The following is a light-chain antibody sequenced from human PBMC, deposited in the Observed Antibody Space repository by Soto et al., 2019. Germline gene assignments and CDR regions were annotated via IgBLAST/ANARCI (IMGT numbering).Light chain of an antibody. CDR2: DAS. Sequence: DIQMTQSPSSLSACVGDRVTITCQASQDIKDFLNWYQQKPGKAPKLLIYDASNLEPGVPSRFSGRGSGTDFTFTIASLLPEDIATYYCQQYDGLPPYTFGHGTKLEIK. CDR1: QDIKDF. V-gene: IGKV1-33*01. CDR3: QQYDGLPPYT. J-gene: IGKJ2*01.